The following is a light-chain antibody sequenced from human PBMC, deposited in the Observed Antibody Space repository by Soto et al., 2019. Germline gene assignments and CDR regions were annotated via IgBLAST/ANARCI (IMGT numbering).Light chain of an antibody. J-gene: IGKJ1*01. Sequence: EIVLTQSPGTLSLSPGERATLSCRASQSVSTSYLAWYQQKPGQAPRLLFYGASSRATGIPDRFSGSGSGTEFTLTISRLEPEDFAVYYCQQYGSSPRTFGQGTKVDIK. CDR3: QQYGSSPRT. CDR1: QSVSTSY. CDR2: GAS. V-gene: IGKV3-20*01.